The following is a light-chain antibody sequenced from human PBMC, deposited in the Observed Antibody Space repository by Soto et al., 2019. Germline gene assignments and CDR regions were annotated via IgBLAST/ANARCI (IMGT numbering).Light chain of an antibody. V-gene: IGKV3-20*01. J-gene: IGKJ3*01. CDR3: QLYGSSTRFT. CDR1: QSVSSNY. CDR2: GAS. Sequence: EILWTQSPGTLSLSPGERATLACRASQSVSSNYVAWYQQKPGQAPRLLIHGASTRASGTPDRFSGSGSGAHYTLTISRLEPADFEVYYCQLYGSSTRFTFGPGTRVDIK.